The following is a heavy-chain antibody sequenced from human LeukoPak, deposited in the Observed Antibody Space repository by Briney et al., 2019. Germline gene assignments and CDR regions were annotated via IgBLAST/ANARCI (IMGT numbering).Heavy chain of an antibody. J-gene: IGHJ4*02. CDR3: TTEGGQMESSGFDY. V-gene: IGHV3-15*04. Sequence: GGSLRLSCAASGFTFSSYSMNWVRQAPGEGLEWVGRIAGRTGGGAKDYAKSVRGRFSISRDDSKNTLHLQMNNLKTEDTAVYYCTTEGGQMESSGFDYWGQGTPVTVSS. D-gene: IGHD3-10*01. CDR1: GFTFSSYS. CDR2: IAGRTGGGAK.